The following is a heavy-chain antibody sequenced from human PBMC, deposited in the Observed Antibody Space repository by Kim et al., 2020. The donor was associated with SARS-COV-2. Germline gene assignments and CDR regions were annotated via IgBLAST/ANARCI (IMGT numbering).Heavy chain of an antibody. CDR2: ISYDGSNK. D-gene: IGHD6-19*01. J-gene: IGHJ4*02. CDR1: GFTFSSYG. CDR3: AKVGAVAGTWDY. V-gene: IGHV3-30*18. Sequence: GGSLRLSCAASGFTFSSYGMHWVRQAPGKGLEWVAVISYDGSNKYYADSVKGRFTISRDNSKNTLYLQMNSLRAEDTAVYYCAKVGAVAGTWDYWGQGTLVTVSS.